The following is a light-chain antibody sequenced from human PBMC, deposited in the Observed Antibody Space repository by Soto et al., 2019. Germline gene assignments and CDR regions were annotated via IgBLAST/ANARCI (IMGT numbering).Light chain of an antibody. CDR1: QVINSA. V-gene: IGKV1-13*02. CDR3: QQFNSYHLT. Sequence: AIQLTQSPSSLSASVGDTVTITCRASQVINSALAWYQQKPGRAPKLLIYDASSLERGVPSRFSGSGSGPDFTFTISCLQPEDFATYYCQQFNSYHLTFGGGTRVEIK. J-gene: IGKJ4*01. CDR2: DAS.